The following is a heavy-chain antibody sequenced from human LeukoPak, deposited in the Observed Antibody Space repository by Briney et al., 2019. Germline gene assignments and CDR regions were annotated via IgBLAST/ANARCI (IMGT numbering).Heavy chain of an antibody. Sequence: GGSLRLSCAASGFTAITNDMTWVRQAPGKGLEWVSVLYSDGNTKYADSVQGRFTISRDNSKNTLYLETNSLSPDDTAVYYCARGVEPLAANTLAYWGQGTLVTVSS. CDR3: ARGVEPLAANTLAY. CDR2: LYSDGNT. J-gene: IGHJ4*02. V-gene: IGHV3-53*01. D-gene: IGHD1-14*01. CDR1: GFTAITND.